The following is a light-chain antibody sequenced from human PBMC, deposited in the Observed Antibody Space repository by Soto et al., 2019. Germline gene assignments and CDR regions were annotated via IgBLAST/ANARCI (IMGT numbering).Light chain of an antibody. Sequence: QSVLTQPRSVSGSPGQSVTISCSGTSSDVGGYEYVSWYQQHPGKAPTLISYHVAQRPSGVPDRFSASKSGTTASLTISGLQAEDEAEYFCCSYAAGQTLVFGGGTKLTVL. CDR2: HVA. V-gene: IGLV2-11*01. J-gene: IGLJ2*01. CDR1: SSDVGGYEY. CDR3: CSYAAGQTLV.